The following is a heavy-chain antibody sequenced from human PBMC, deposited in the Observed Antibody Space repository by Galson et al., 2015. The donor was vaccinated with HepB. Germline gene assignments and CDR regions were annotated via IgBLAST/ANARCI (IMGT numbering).Heavy chain of an antibody. CDR1: GFTFSDYY. J-gene: IGHJ4*02. CDR3: ARVSICSSTSCYDFDY. V-gene: IGHV3-11*05. CDR2: ISSSSSYT. Sequence: SLRLSCAASGFTFSDYYMSWIRQAPGKGLEWVSYISSSSSYTNYADSVKGRFTISRDNAKNSLYLQMNSLRAEDMAVYYCARVSICSSTSCYDFDYWGQGTLVTVSS. D-gene: IGHD2-2*01.